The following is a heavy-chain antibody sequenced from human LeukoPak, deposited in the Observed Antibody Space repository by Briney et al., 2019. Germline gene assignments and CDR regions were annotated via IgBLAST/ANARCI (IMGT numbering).Heavy chain of an antibody. Sequence: GGSLRLSCAASGFSFSSYGMHGVRQAPGKGLEWVAFIRYDGSNKYYADSVKGRFTISRDNSKNTLYLQMNSLRAEDTAVYYCAKDLGDIVLMVYGAFDYWGQGTLVTVSS. V-gene: IGHV3-30*02. J-gene: IGHJ4*02. CDR3: AKDLGDIVLMVYGAFDY. CDR2: IRYDGSNK. D-gene: IGHD2-8*01. CDR1: GFSFSSYG.